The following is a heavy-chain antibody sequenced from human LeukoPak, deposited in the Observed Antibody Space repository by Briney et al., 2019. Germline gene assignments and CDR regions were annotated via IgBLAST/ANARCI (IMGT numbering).Heavy chain of an antibody. CDR3: AKREGKMATIPDAFDI. CDR1: GFTFSSYA. CDR2: ISGSGGST. Sequence: GGSLRLSCSASGFTFSSYAMSWVRQAPGKGPERVSAISGSGGSTYYADSVKSRFTISRDNSKNTLYLQMNSLRAEDTAVYYCAKREGKMATIPDAFDIWGQGTMVTVSS. D-gene: IGHD5-24*01. J-gene: IGHJ3*02. V-gene: IGHV3-23*01.